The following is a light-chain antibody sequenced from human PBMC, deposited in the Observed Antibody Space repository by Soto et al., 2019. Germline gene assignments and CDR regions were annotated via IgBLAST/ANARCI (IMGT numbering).Light chain of an antibody. CDR1: SSDVGGYNY. CDR2: EVS. CDR3: SSYSSSITYV. Sequence: SALTQTASVSGSPGQSITISCTGTSSDVGGYNYVSWYQQHPGKAPKLMIYEVSNRPSGVSNRFSGSKSGNTASLTISGLQAEDEADYYCSSYSSSITYVLGTGTKLTVL. J-gene: IGLJ1*01. V-gene: IGLV2-14*01.